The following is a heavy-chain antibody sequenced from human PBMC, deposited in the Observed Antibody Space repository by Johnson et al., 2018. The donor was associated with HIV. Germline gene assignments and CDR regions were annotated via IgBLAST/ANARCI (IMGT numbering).Heavy chain of an antibody. CDR1: GFTFSDYA. V-gene: IGHV3-30*04. Sequence: VQLVESGGGLVQPGGSLRLSCVASGFTFSDYAMHWVRQAPGKGLEWVAVIAYDGSNKYYADSVKGRFTISRDNSKNTLYLQMNSLRAEDTAVYYCARDRELLRADDAFDIWGQGTMVTVSS. CDR3: ARDRELLRADDAFDI. J-gene: IGHJ3*02. CDR2: IAYDGSNK. D-gene: IGHD1-26*01.